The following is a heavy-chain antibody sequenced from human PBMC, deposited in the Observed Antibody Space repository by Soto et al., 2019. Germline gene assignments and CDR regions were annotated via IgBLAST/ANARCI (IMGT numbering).Heavy chain of an antibody. CDR2: INTGNGYT. Sequence: QVQLVQSGAEVKKPGASVKVSCKASGYTFATYAIHWVRQAPGQRLEWMGWINTGNGYTEYSQNFRGRVTITRDTSACTAYMALTSLRPEGTAMYYCTRVNTIFLNPAYYPYYMGVCGQGPTVTVAS. CDR3: TRVNTIFLNPAYYPYYMGV. J-gene: IGHJ6*01. CDR1: GYTFATYA. D-gene: IGHD3-9*01. V-gene: IGHV1-3*04.